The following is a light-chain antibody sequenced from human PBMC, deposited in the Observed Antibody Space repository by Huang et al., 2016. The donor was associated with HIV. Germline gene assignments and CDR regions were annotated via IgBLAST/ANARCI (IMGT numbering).Light chain of an antibody. CDR1: QSIGTN. J-gene: IGKJ4*01. CDR3: QHYSNWPPLT. CDR2: GSS. Sequence: IILTQSLATLSVSPGEGATLSCRASQSIGTNLAWYQQVPGQAPRLLVYGSSTRATGVPVRFSGSGSGTQFNLTLSSLQSEDFATYYCQHYSNWPPLTFGGGTKVDI. V-gene: IGKV3-15*01.